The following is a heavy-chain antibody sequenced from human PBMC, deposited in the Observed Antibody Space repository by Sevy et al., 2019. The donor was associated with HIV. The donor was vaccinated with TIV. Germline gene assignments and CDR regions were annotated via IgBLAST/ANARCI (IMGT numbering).Heavy chain of an antibody. CDR2: ISAYNGNT. J-gene: IGHJ3*02. D-gene: IGHD3-3*01. V-gene: IGHV1-18*01. CDR1: GYTFTSYG. Sequence: ASVKVSCKASGYTFTSYGISWVRQAPGQGLEWMGWISAYNGNTNYAQKLQGRVTMTTDTSTSTAYMELRSLRSDDTAVYYCARTKLIFGVVTSXXXXIWGQXTMVTVSS. CDR3: ARTKLIFGVVTSXXXXI.